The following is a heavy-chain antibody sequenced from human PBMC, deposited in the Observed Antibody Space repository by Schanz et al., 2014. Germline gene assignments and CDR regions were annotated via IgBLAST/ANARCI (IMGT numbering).Heavy chain of an antibody. V-gene: IGHV3-30*18. Sequence: VQLLESGGGLVQPGGSLRLSCAASGFTFSSYAMSWVRQAPGKGLEWVALVSSDGNNDYYTDSVKGRFTISRDNSKNTVHLQMNSLRAEDTAVYYCANNWNLDYWGQGTLVTVSS. CDR1: GFTFSSYA. D-gene: IGHD1-20*01. J-gene: IGHJ4*02. CDR3: ANNWNLDY. CDR2: VSSDGNND.